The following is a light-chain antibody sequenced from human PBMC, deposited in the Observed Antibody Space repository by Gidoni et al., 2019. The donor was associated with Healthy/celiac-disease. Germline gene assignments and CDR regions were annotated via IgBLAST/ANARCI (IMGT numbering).Light chain of an antibody. CDR2: GAS. Sequence: EIVMTQSPATLSVSPGERATLSCRASHSVSSNLAWYQQKPGQAPRLLIYGASTRATGIPSRFSGIGSGTEFTLTISSLQSEDFAVYYCQQYNNWPLTFGGGTKVEIK. CDR3: QQYNNWPLT. CDR1: HSVSSN. V-gene: IGKV3-15*01. J-gene: IGKJ4*01.